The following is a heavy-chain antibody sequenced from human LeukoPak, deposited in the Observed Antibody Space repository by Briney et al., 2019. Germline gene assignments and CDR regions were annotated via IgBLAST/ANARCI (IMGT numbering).Heavy chain of an antibody. CDR2: IYPADSDT. D-gene: IGHD1-14*01. Sequence: ASVKVSCKASGYTFTSYWIGWVRQMPGKGLEWMGIIYPADSDTRYSPSFHGQVTISADKSISTAYLQWSSLKASDTAMYYCARHSVGTGEPDYFDYWGQGTLVTVSS. CDR3: ARHSVGTGEPDYFDY. J-gene: IGHJ4*02. CDR1: GYTFTSYW. V-gene: IGHV5-51*01.